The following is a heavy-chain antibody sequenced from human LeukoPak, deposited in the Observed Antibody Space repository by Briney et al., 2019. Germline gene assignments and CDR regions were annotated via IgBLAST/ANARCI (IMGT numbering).Heavy chain of an antibody. CDR1: GFTVSSSH. V-gene: IGHV3-53*01. J-gene: IGHJ4*02. Sequence: GGSLRLSCAASGFTVSSSHMSWARQAPGKGLEWVSVIYSGGSTYYADSVKGRFTISRDSSKNTVYLQMNSLRAEDTAVYYCAKGRSNWDYYFDYWGQGTLVTVSS. CDR3: AKGRSNWDYYFDY. D-gene: IGHD6-13*01. CDR2: IYSGGST.